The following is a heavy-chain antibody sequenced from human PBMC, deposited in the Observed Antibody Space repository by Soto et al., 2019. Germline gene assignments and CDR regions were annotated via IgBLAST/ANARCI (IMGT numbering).Heavy chain of an antibody. CDR2: ISAYNDHT. J-gene: IGHJ4*02. V-gene: IGHV1-18*01. D-gene: IGHD1-1*01. CDR1: GYTLTTYG. CDR3: GRGTFFDY. Sequence: QVQLVQSGAEVKKPGASVKVSCKAAGYTLTTYGVSWVRQAPGQGLEWVGWISAYNDHTNYAQKFQGRVTMTTDTTTSTALLGLRRLRSDGSAGDFFGRGTFFDYWGQGTLVTVSS.